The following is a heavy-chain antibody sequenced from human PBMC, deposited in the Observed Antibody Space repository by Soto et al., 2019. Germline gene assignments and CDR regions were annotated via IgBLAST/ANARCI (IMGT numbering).Heavy chain of an antibody. J-gene: IGHJ5*02. CDR3: ARVIPGAEAWFDT. D-gene: IGHD2-2*01. Sequence: QGQLVQSGAEVKKPGASVKVSCTASGNTFTNFGVTWVRQAPGQGLEWMGWISAYTDDPNYAQKCQGRVTMTIDTSTSTASLDLRSLTSDDTAVYYCARVIPGAEAWFDTWGQGTLVTVSS. CDR1: GNTFTNFG. CDR2: ISAYTDDP. V-gene: IGHV1-18*01.